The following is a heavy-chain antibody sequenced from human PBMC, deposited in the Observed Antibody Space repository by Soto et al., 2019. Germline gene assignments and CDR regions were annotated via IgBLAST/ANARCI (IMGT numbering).Heavy chain of an antibody. J-gene: IGHJ4*02. Sequence: GESLKISCKGSGYSFTSYWITWVRQMPGKGLEWMGRIDPSDSYTNNSPSFQGHVTISADKSISTAYLQWSSLKASDTAMYYCAADVGGYIYGLARHWGPGTLVTVSS. V-gene: IGHV5-10-1*01. CDR3: AADVGGYIYGLARH. D-gene: IGHD4-17*01. CDR1: GYSFTSYW. CDR2: IDPSDSYT.